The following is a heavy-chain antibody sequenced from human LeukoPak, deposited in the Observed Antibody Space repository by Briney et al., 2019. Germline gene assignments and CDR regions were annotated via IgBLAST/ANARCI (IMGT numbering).Heavy chain of an antibody. CDR3: ARDRDSSGYSPRN. D-gene: IGHD3-22*01. Sequence: GASVKVSCTASGYTFTSYAMHWVRQAPGQRLEWMGWINAGNGNTKYSQKFQGRVTITRDTSASTAYMELSSLRSEDTAVYYCARDRDSSGYSPRNCGQGTLVTVSS. V-gene: IGHV1-3*01. J-gene: IGHJ4*02. CDR2: INAGNGNT. CDR1: GYTFTSYA.